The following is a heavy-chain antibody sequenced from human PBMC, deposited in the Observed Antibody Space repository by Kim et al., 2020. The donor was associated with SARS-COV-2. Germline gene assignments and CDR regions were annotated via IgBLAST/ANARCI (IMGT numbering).Heavy chain of an antibody. CDR1: GYTFTSYY. CDR2: INPSGGST. V-gene: IGHV1-46*01. CDR3: ARDFYCSGGSCSTKRGNWFDP. D-gene: IGHD2-15*01. J-gene: IGHJ5*02. Sequence: ASVKVSCKASGYTFTSYYMHWVRQAPGQGLEWMGIINPSGGSTSYAQKFQGRVTMTRDTSTSTVYMELSSLRSEDTAVYYCARDFYCSGGSCSTKRGNWFDPWGQGTLVTVSS.